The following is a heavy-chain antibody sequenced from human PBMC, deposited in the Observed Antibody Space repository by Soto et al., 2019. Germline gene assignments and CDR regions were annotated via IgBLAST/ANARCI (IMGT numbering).Heavy chain of an antibody. CDR2: IIPIFGTA. CDR1: GGTFSSYA. CDR3: ASHEYYYDSSGYYTSIYYFDY. J-gene: IGHJ4*02. V-gene: IGHV1-69*01. D-gene: IGHD3-22*01. Sequence: QVQLVQSGAEVKKPGSSVKVSCKASGGTFSSYAISWVRQAPGQGLEWMGGIIPIFGTANYAQKFQGRVTITADESTSKAYMELSSLRSEDTAVYYCASHEYYYDSSGYYTSIYYFDYWGQGTLVTVSS.